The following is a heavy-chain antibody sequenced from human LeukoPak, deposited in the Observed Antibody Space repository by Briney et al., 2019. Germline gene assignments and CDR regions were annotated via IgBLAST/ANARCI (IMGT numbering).Heavy chain of an antibody. Sequence: SETLSLTCTVSGDSISSSDYYWGWIRQPPGKGLEWIGSIHSSGNIYYNPSLKSRVTISLDTSNNQFSLRLFSVSAADTAVYCCARGRYNSKTHIDYWGQGTLVTVSS. J-gene: IGHJ4*02. CDR2: IHSSGNI. V-gene: IGHV4-39*07. CDR3: ARGRYNSKTHIDY. D-gene: IGHD3-16*02. CDR1: GDSISSSDYY.